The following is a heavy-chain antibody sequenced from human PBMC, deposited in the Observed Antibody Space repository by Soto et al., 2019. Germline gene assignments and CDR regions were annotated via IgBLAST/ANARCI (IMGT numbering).Heavy chain of an antibody. Sequence: PSDTLSLTCAVDGGSFSGHYWSWFRQPPGKGLEWIGQINPSGSNNYSPSLKSRVTLSEDTSRNQFSLKLSSVTAADTAVFYCARGGITMYDYALDVWGQGTTVTVSS. J-gene: IGHJ6*02. D-gene: IGHD3-3*01. CDR3: ARGGITMYDYALDV. CDR1: GGSFSGHY. CDR2: INPSGSN. V-gene: IGHV4-34*01.